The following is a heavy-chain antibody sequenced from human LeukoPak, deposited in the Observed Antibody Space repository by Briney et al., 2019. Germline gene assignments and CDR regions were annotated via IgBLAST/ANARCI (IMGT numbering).Heavy chain of an antibody. Sequence: SETLSLTCTVSGGSISSSGYYWGWIRQPPGKGLEWIGSIYYSGSTYYNPSPKSRVTISVDTSKNQFSLKLSSVTAADTAVYYCARNSATGTDYWGRGTLVTVSS. D-gene: IGHD6-13*01. J-gene: IGHJ4*02. V-gene: IGHV4-39*01. CDR3: ARNSATGTDY. CDR2: IYYSGST. CDR1: GGSISSSGYY.